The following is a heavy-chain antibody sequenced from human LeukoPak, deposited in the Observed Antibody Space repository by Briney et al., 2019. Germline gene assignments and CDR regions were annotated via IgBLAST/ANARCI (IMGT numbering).Heavy chain of an antibody. CDR1: GGSISGHY. D-gene: IGHD3-16*01. J-gene: IGHJ6*02. CDR3: ARFGVDYDMDV. CDR2: IHYSGRP. V-gene: IGHV4-59*11. Sequence: SETLSLTCTVSGGSISGHYWTWIRQPPGKGLEWIGQIHYSGRPDYNPSLKSRVTKSVDTSKNQLSLKVTSETGADTAVYYCARFGVDYDMDVWGQGTTVTVSS.